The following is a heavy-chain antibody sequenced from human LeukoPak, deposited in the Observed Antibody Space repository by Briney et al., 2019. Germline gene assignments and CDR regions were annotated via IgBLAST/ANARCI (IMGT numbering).Heavy chain of an antibody. CDR1: GGSISSSSYY. CDR2: IYYSGST. CDR3: ASQPTQWLVQYYFDY. Sequence: SETLSLTCTVSGGSISSSSYYWGWIRQPPGKGLEWIGSIYYSGSTYYNPSLKSRVTISVDTSKNQFSLKLSSVTAADTAVYCCASQPTQWLVQYYFDYWGQGTLVTVSS. J-gene: IGHJ4*02. V-gene: IGHV4-39*07. D-gene: IGHD6-19*01.